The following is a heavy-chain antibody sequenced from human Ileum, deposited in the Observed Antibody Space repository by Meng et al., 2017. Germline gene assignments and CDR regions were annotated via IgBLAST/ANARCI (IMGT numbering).Heavy chain of an antibody. Sequence: VQLQPSGPGLGKPSHTLSLPCAISGDSFSSNSAAWNWIRQSPSRGLEWLGRTYYRSKWSSDYAVSVRGRITINADTSKNQFSLQLNSVTPDDTAVYYCARKAVAVGTFDYWGQGTLVTVSS. J-gene: IGHJ4*02. V-gene: IGHV6-1*01. CDR2: TYYRSKWSS. CDR3: ARKAVAVGTFDY. D-gene: IGHD6-19*01. CDR1: GDSFSSNSAA.